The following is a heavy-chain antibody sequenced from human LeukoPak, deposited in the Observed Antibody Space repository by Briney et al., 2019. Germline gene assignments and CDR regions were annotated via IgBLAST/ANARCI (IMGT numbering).Heavy chain of an antibody. CDR2: INHSGST. J-gene: IGHJ4*02. CDR3: ARGPFHDYGDYDQLPAGDY. CDR1: GGSFSGYY. V-gene: IGHV4-34*01. D-gene: IGHD4-17*01. Sequence: SETLSLTCAVYGGSFSGYYWSWIRQPPGKGLEWIGEINHSGSTNYNPSLKSRVTISVDTSKNQFSLKLSSVTAADTAVYYCARGPFHDYGDYDQLPAGDYWGQGTLVTVSS.